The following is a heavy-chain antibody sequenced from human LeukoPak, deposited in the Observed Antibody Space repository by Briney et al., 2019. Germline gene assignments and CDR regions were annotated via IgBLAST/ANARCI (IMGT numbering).Heavy chain of an antibody. CDR3: ARASVWYGPY. CDR1: GFTFSSYE. V-gene: IGHV3-48*03. D-gene: IGHD6-19*01. J-gene: IGHJ4*02. Sequence: GGSLRLSCAASGFTFSSYEMNWVRQAPGKGLEWVSYISSGGTTTYYGDSVKGRFTVSRDNAKNSLYLQMNSPRVEDTAVYYCARASVWYGPYWGQGTLVTVSS. CDR2: ISSGGTTT.